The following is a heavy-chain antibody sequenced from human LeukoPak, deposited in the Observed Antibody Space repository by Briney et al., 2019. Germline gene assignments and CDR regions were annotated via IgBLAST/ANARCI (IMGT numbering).Heavy chain of an antibody. CDR2: IRYDGSNK. CDR1: GFTFSSYG. J-gene: IGHJ6*03. D-gene: IGHD1-1*01. V-gene: IGHV3-30*02. CDR3: AKGPRYEEDYYYYMDV. Sequence: GGSLRLSCAASGFTFSSYGMHWVRQAPGKGLEWVAFIRYDGSNKYYADSVKGRFTISRDNSKNTLYLQMNSLRAEDTAVYYCAKGPRYEEDYYYYMDVWGKGTTVTISS.